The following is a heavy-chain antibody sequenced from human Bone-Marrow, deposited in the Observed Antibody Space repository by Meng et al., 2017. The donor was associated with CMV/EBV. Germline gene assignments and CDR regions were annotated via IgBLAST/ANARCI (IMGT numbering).Heavy chain of an antibody. V-gene: IGHV3-7*01. Sequence: GGSLRLSCAASGFTFSSYWMSWVRQAPGKGLEWVANIKQDGSEKYYVDSVKGRFTISRDNAKNSLYLQMNSLRAEDTAVYYCARLRCSSTSCYGSFDYWGQGTLVPVSS. CDR3: ARLRCSSTSCYGSFDY. CDR1: GFTFSSYW. J-gene: IGHJ4*02. D-gene: IGHD2-2*01. CDR2: IKQDGSEK.